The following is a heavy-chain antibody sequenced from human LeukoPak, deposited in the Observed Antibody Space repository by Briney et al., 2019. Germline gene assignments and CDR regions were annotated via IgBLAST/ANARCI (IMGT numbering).Heavy chain of an antibody. CDR1: GYSFTSYW. CDR3: ASPLYRRSWYRNDY. Sequence: GESLMISCKGSGYSFTSYWIGWVRQMPGKGLEWMGIIYRGDSDTRYSPSFQGQVTISADKSISTAYRQWSSLKASDTAMYYCASPLYRRSWYRNDYWGQGTLATVSS. V-gene: IGHV5-51*01. CDR2: IYRGDSDT. J-gene: IGHJ4*02. D-gene: IGHD6-13*01.